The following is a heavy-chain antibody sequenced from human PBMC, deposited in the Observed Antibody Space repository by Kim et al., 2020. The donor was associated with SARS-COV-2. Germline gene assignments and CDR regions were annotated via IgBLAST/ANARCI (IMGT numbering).Heavy chain of an antibody. V-gene: IGHV4-39*01. J-gene: IGHJ4*02. CDR3: ARSATYYDFWSDYPKNYFDY. CDR2: IFYSGST. CDR1: GGSISTSSYY. D-gene: IGHD3-3*01. Sequence: SETLSLTCTVSGGSISTSSYYWGWIRQPPGKGLEWIGTIFYSGSTYYNPSLKSRATISVDTSKNQFSLKVTSVTAADTAVYYCARSATYYDFWSDYPKNYFDYWGQGNLVIVSS.